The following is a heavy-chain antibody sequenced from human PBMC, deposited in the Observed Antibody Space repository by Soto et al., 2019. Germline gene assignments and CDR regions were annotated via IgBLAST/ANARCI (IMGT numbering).Heavy chain of an antibody. D-gene: IGHD3-16*01. CDR2: IIPILGET. CDR1: GTIFSSYT. V-gene: IGHV1-69*08. Sequence: QVQLVQSGAEVKKPGSSVRVSCKASGTIFSSYTISWVRQAPGQGLEWMGRIIPILGETNSAQKFQDRVTLTADKSTNPAYMELNRLRLEDTAVYYCARGLGGRMDDWGQGTTVTVSS. J-gene: IGHJ6*02. CDR3: ARGLGGRMDD.